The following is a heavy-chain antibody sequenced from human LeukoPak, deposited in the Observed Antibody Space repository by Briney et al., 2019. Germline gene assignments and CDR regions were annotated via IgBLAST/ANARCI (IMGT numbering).Heavy chain of an antibody. V-gene: IGHV4-59*01. J-gene: IGHJ3*02. Sequence: SETLSLTCTVSGVSISSYYWTWLRQPPGKGLEWVGFIYYSGSTNYNPSLKSRVTISVDTSKNQFPLKLSSVTAADTAVYYCARDYYDSSAGHAFDIWGQGTMVTVS. D-gene: IGHD3-22*01. CDR2: IYYSGST. CDR3: ARDYYDSSAGHAFDI. CDR1: GVSISSYY.